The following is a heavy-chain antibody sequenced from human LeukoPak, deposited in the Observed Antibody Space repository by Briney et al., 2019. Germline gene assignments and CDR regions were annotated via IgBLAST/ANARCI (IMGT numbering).Heavy chain of an antibody. CDR2: ISSSGSTI. CDR3: ARVIVRGSATDYFDY. Sequence: PGGSLRLSCAASGFTFSSYEMNWVRQAPGQGLEGVSYISSSGSTIYYGDSVKGRFTISRDNAKNSLYLQMNSLRAGDTAVYYCARVIVRGSATDYFDYWGQGTLVTVSS. J-gene: IGHJ4*02. V-gene: IGHV3-48*03. CDR1: GFTFSSYE. D-gene: IGHD1-26*01.